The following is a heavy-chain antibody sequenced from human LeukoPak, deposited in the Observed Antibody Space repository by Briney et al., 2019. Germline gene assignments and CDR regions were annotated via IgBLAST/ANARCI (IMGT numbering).Heavy chain of an antibody. D-gene: IGHD2-8*01. J-gene: IGHJ3*02. CDR3: ARAPNGFGAFDI. Sequence: SETLSLTCNVSGASMSSNYWVWIRQPPGKGLEWIGYIYYSGSTDYNPSLKSRVTISVDTSKNQFSLKMSSVTAADTAVYYCARAPNGFGAFDIWGPGTMVTVSS. CDR2: IYYSGST. V-gene: IGHV4-59*01. CDR1: GASMSSNY.